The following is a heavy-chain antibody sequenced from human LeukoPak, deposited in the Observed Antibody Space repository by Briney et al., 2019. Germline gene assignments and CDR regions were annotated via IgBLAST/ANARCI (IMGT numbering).Heavy chain of an antibody. J-gene: IGHJ3*02. V-gene: IGHV3-30*02. Sequence: GGSLRLSCAASGFTFSSYGMHWVRQAPGKGLKWVAFIRYDGSNKYYADSVKGRFTISRDNSKNTLYLQMNSLRAEDTAVYYCAKDGVGYCSSTSCYQQDAFDIWGQGTMVTVSS. CDR2: IRYDGSNK. D-gene: IGHD2-2*01. CDR1: GFTFSSYG. CDR3: AKDGVGYCSSTSCYQQDAFDI.